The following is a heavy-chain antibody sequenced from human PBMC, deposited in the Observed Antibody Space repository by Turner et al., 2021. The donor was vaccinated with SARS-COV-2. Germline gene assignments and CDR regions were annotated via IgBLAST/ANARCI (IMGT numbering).Heavy chain of an antibody. D-gene: IGHD2-21*02. CDR2: IYYSGST. CDR3: ARILNCGGDCYYFDY. CDR1: GFTFSSYA. J-gene: IGHJ4*02. V-gene: IGHV4-38-2*01. Sequence: VQLLESGGGLVQPGGSLRLSCAASGFTFSSYAMSWLRQAPGKGLEWIGSIYYSGSTYYNPSLKSRVTISVDTSKNQFSLKLSSVTAADTAVYYCARILNCGGDCYYFDYWGQGTLVTVSS.